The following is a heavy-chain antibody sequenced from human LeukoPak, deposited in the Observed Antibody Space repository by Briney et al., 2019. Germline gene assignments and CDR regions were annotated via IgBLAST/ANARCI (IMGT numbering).Heavy chain of an antibody. CDR2: INPNSGGT. Sequence: EASVKVSCKASGYTFTGYYMHWVRQAPGQGLEWMGWINPNSGGTNYAQKFQGRVTMTRDTSISTAYMELSRLRSDDTAVYYCARAENDFWSGDYWGQGTLVTVSS. J-gene: IGHJ4*02. V-gene: IGHV1-2*02. D-gene: IGHD3-3*01. CDR1: GYTFTGYY. CDR3: ARAENDFWSGDY.